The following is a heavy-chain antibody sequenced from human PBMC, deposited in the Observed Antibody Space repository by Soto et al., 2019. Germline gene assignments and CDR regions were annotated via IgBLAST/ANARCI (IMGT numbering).Heavy chain of an antibody. CDR3: ARSLDYGERVDY. D-gene: IGHD4-17*01. CDR1: GGSVSSGSCY. J-gene: IGHJ4*02. Sequence: QVQLQESGPGLVKPSETLSLTCTVSGGSVSSGSCYWSWIRQPPGKGLEWIGYIYYSGSTNYNPSLKSRVTISVDTSKNQFSLKLSSVTAADTAVYYCARSLDYGERVDYWGQGTLVTVSS. V-gene: IGHV4-61*01. CDR2: IYYSGST.